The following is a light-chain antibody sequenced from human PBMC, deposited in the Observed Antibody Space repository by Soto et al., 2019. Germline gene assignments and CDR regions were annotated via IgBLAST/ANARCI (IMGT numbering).Light chain of an antibody. J-gene: IGKJ3*01. CDR1: QSIGSNY. Sequence: EIVLTQSPGTLSLSPGERATLSCRASQSIGSNYLAWYQQRPGQAPRLLIYAISNRAAGIPDRFSGSGSGTDFTLTISRLEPEDFAVYYCQQYDPSLCFSFGPGTKVDVK. CDR3: QQYDPSLCFS. V-gene: IGKV3-20*01. CDR2: AIS.